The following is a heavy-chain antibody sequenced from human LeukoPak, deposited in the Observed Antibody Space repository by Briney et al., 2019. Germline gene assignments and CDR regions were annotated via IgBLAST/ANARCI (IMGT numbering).Heavy chain of an antibody. CDR2: IYYSGST. CDR1: GGSISSSSYY. V-gene: IGHV4-39*01. Sequence: SETLSLTCTVSGGSISSSSYYWGWIRQPPGKGLEWIGSIYYSGSTYYNPSLKSRVTISVDTSKNQFSLKLSSVTAADTAVYYCARPLGGGWGQGTLVTVSS. D-gene: IGHD3-10*01. CDR3: ARPLGGG. J-gene: IGHJ4*02.